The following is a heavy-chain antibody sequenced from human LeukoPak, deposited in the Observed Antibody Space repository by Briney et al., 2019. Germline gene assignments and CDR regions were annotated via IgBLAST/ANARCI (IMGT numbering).Heavy chain of an antibody. V-gene: IGHV1-69*04. CDR2: IIPILGIA. J-gene: IGHJ4*02. CDR3: ARFLRGDYEY. Sequence: SVKVSCKASGYTFTSYDINWVRQATGQGLEWMGRIIPILGIANYAQKFQGRVTITADKSTSTAYMELSSLRSEDTAVYYCARFLRGDYEYWGQGTLVTVSS. CDR1: GYTFTSYD. D-gene: IGHD4-17*01.